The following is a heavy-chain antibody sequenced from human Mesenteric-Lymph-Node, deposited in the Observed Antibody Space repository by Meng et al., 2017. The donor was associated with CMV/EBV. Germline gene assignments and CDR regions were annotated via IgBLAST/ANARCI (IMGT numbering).Heavy chain of an antibody. V-gene: IGHV1-8*02. D-gene: IGHD3-10*01. CDR2: VNPDSGDT. Sequence: ASVKVSCKASGYTFTNYDITWVRQATGQGLEWMGWVNPDSGDTVYAQRFQGRVTMTRNTSISTAYMELSSLRAEDTALYYCATDVGVIFYGSWGQGTLVTVSS. CDR1: GYTFTNYD. J-gene: IGHJ4*02. CDR3: ATDVGVIFYGS.